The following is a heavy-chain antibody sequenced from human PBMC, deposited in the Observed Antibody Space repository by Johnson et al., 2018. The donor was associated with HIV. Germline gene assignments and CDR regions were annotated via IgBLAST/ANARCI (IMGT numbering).Heavy chain of an antibody. CDR1: GFSFRSSW. Sequence: DVQLVESGGGVVQPGGSLRLSCAASGFSFRSSWMTWVRQAPGKGLECVALMNHDGSITYYADSVRGRFTISRDSAQNSLYLQMNTLRAEDTAIYYCARDPGWGAFDIWGQGTVVTVSS. CDR2: MNHDGSIT. J-gene: IGHJ3*02. D-gene: IGHD3-16*01. CDR3: ARDPGWGAFDI. V-gene: IGHV3-7*05.